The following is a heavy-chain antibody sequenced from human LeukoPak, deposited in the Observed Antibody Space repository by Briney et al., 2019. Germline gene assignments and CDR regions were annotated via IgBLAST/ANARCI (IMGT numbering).Heavy chain of an antibody. J-gene: IGHJ4*02. V-gene: IGHV3-30*02. CDR3: AKDPHPYGSGLFYYFDY. Sequence: GGALRLSCAASGFTFSSYGMHWVRQAPGRGLEWVAFIPYDGSNKYYADSVKGRFTISRDNSKNTLYLQMNSLRAEDTAVYYCAKDPHPYGSGLFYYFDYWGQGTLVTVSS. CDR1: GFTFSSYG. D-gene: IGHD3-10*01. CDR2: IPYDGSNK.